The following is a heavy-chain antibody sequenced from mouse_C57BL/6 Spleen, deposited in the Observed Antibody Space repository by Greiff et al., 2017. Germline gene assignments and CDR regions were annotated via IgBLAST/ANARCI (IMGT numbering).Heavy chain of an antibody. J-gene: IGHJ1*03. CDR1: GYSITSGYY. CDR2: ISYDGSN. Sequence: EVKLMESGPGLVKPSQSLSLTCSVTGYSITSGYYWNWIRQFPGNKLEWMGYISYDGSNNYNPSLKNRISITRDTSKNQFFLKLNSVTTEDTATYYCASDYYGSSHWYFDVWGTGTTVTVSS. D-gene: IGHD1-1*01. V-gene: IGHV3-6*01. CDR3: ASDYYGSSHWYFDV.